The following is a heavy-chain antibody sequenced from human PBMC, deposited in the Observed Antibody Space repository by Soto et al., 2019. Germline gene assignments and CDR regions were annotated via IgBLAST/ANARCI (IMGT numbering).Heavy chain of an antibody. CDR2: ISGSGGST. CDR3: AKAINGPAATGYAFDI. CDR1: GFTFSSYA. J-gene: IGHJ3*02. D-gene: IGHD2-2*01. Sequence: GGSLRLSCAASGFTFSSYAMSWVRQAPGKGLEWVSAISGSGGSTYYADSVKGRFTISRDNSKNTLYLQMNSLRAEDTAVYYCAKAINGPAATGYAFDIWGQGTMVTV. V-gene: IGHV3-23*01.